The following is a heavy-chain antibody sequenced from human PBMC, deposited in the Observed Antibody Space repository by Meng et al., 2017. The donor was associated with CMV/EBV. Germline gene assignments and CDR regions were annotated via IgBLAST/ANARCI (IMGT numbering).Heavy chain of an antibody. CDR1: GFTFSNAW. V-gene: IGHV3-15*01. Sequence: GESLKISCAASGFTFSNAWMSWVRQAPGEGLEWVGRIKSKTDGGTTDYAAHVKGRFIISRDDSKNTLDLQMNSLKTEDTAVYYCTTRITIFGVVRGGFDYWGQGTLVTVSS. CDR2: IKSKTDGGTT. J-gene: IGHJ4*02. D-gene: IGHD3-3*01. CDR3: TTRITIFGVVRGGFDY.